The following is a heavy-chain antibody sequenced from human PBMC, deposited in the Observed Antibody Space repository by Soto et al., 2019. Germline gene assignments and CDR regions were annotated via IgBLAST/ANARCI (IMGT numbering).Heavy chain of an antibody. J-gene: IGHJ6*03. Sequence: GASVKVSCKASGGTFSSYAISWVRQAPGQGLEWMGRIIPILGIANYAQKFQGRVTITADKSTSTAYMELSSLRSEDTAVYYCARGVEVVVAAYYMGVWGKGTTVTVSS. CDR2: IIPILGIA. CDR1: GGTFSSYA. V-gene: IGHV1-69*04. CDR3: ARGVEVVVAAYYMGV. D-gene: IGHD2-15*01.